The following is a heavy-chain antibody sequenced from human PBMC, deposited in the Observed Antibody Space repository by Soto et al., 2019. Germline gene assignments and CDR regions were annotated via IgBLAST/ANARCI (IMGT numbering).Heavy chain of an antibody. J-gene: IGHJ6*02. CDR2: IYYSGST. CDR1: GGSISSGGYY. Sequence: SETLSLTSTVSGGSISSGGYYWSWIRQHPGKGLEWIGYIYYSGSTYYNPSLKSRVTISVDTSKNQFSLKLSSVTAADTAVYYCARSCCTIRIYYYGMDFWCQGTTVTGSS. D-gene: IGHD2-2*01. V-gene: IGHV4-31*03. CDR3: ARSCCTIRIYYYGMDF.